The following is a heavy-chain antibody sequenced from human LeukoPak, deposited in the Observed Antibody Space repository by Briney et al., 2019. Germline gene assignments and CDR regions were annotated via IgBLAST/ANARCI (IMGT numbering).Heavy chain of an antibody. D-gene: IGHD3-10*01. J-gene: IGHJ5*02. CDR3: ARDHYGLTSYPNP. Sequence: PGGSLRLSCAASGFTFSSYSMNWVRQAPGKGLEWVSVIYTNGNTYYADSVKGRFTISRDSSKNMLYLQMNSLRAEDTAVYYCARDHYGLTSYPNPWGQGTLVTVSS. V-gene: IGHV3-66*01. CDR1: GFTFSSYS. CDR2: IYTNGNT.